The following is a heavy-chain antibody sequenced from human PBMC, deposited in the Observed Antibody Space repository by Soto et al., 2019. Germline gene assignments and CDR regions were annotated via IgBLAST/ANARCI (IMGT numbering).Heavy chain of an antibody. CDR3: AKDSKFSSSSNFDY. J-gene: IGHJ4*02. CDR1: GGTFSSYA. V-gene: IGHV1-69*13. D-gene: IGHD6-6*01. CDR2: IIPIFGTA. Sequence: SVKVSCKASGGTFSSYAISWVRQAPGQGLEWMGGIIPIFGTANYAQKFQGRVTITADESTSTAYMELSSLRAEDTAVYYCAKDSKFSSSSNFDYWGQGTLVTVSS.